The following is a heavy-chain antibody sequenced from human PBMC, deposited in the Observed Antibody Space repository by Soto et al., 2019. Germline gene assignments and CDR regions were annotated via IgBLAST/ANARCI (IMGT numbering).Heavy chain of an antibody. CDR3: ARLTYSSGWFYAFDI. CDR1: GFTVSSNY. J-gene: IGHJ3*02. D-gene: IGHD6-19*01. V-gene: IGHV3-66*04. CDR2: IYSGGST. Sequence: EVQLVESGGGLVQPGGSLRLSCAASGFTVSSNYMNWVRQAPGKGLEWVSVIYSGGSTYYADSVKGRFTISRDNSKNTLNLQMNSLRAEDTAVYYCARLTYSSGWFYAFDIWGQGTMVTVFS.